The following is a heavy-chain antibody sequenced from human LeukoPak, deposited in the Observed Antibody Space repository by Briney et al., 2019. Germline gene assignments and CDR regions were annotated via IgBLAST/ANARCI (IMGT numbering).Heavy chain of an antibody. Sequence: GGSLRLSCAASGFTFSSYEMNWVRQAPGKGLEWVSYISSSGSTIYYAGSVKGRFTISRDSSNDTLYLQMNSLRAEDTAAYFCAKLGSSTVAFDHWGQGTLVTVSS. V-gene: IGHV3-48*03. CDR1: GFTFSSYE. D-gene: IGHD6-6*01. CDR2: ISSSGSTI. J-gene: IGHJ4*02. CDR3: AKLGSSTVAFDH.